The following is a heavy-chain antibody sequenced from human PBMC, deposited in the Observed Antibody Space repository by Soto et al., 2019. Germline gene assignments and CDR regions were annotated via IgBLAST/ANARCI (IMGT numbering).Heavy chain of an antibody. CDR3: ASTFNYDILTGIMNYYYYGMDV. J-gene: IGHJ6*02. D-gene: IGHD3-9*01. CDR1: GGTFSSYA. CDR2: IIPIFGTA. Sequence: SVKVSCKASGGTFSSYAISWVRQAPGQGLEWMGGIIPIFGTANYAQKFQGRVTITADESTSTTYMELSSLRSEDTAVYYCASTFNYDILTGIMNYYYYGMDVWGQGTTVTVSS. V-gene: IGHV1-69*13.